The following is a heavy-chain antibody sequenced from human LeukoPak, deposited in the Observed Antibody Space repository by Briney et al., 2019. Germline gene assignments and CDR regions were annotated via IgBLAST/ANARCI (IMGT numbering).Heavy chain of an antibody. D-gene: IGHD3-22*01. CDR2: ISASGSVQ. V-gene: IGHV3-11*04. CDR1: GFRFDDYY. Sequence: PGGSLRLSCAASGFRFDDYYMGWIRQAPGKGLDYISYISASGSVQYYTDSVKGRFTVSRDNSKNSLYLLMNSLTAEDTAIYYCARSMILTSEDSWGQEGLGTVSS. J-gene: IGHJ4*02. CDR3: ARSMILTSEDS.